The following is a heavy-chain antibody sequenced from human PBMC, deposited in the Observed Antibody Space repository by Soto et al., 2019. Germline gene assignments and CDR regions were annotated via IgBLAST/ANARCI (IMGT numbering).Heavy chain of an antibody. CDR1: GFTFSTYS. V-gene: IGHV3-21*01. J-gene: IGHJ6*02. Sequence: RLYCAASGFTFSTYSMNWARQAPGKGMEWVSSISSSSSYIYYADSVKGRFTISRDNAKNSLYLQMNSLGAEDTAVYYCARYDSSGYYWPYYYYGMDVWGQGTTVTVSS. CDR3: ARYDSSGYYWPYYYYGMDV. CDR2: ISSSSSYI. D-gene: IGHD3-22*01.